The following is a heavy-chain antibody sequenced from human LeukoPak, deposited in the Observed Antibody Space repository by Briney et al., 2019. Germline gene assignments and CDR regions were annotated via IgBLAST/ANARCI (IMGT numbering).Heavy chain of an antibody. Sequence: GGSLRLSCAASGFTFSSYWMSWVRQAPGKGLEWVANIKQDGSEKYYVDSVKGRFTISRDNAKNSLYLQMKSLRAEDTAVYYCQAAAGTPDYWGQGTLVTVSS. CDR1: GFTFSSYW. V-gene: IGHV3-7*01. CDR3: QAAAGTPDY. J-gene: IGHJ4*02. CDR2: IKQDGSEK. D-gene: IGHD6-13*01.